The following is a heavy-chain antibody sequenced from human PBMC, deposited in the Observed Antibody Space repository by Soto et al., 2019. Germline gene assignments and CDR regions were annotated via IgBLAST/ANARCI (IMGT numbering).Heavy chain of an antibody. D-gene: IGHD3-10*01. Sequence: GGSLRLSCAASGSIFSNYAMAWVRQSPGKGLEWVSSISGSGCGTYYADSVKGRFTISRDNSKKTHYLQMNSLRAEDTATYYCAKDLYINYYYPFDSWGQGTLVTVSS. V-gene: IGHV3-23*01. J-gene: IGHJ5*01. CDR1: GSIFSNYA. CDR3: AKDLYINYYYPFDS. CDR2: ISGSGCGT.